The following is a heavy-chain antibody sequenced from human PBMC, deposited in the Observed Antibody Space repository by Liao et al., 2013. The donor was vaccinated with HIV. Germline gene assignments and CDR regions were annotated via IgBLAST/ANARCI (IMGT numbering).Heavy chain of an antibody. J-gene: IGHJ6*03. CDR3: ARDELELPNYYYYYYMDV. CDR2: VYASGHT. Sequence: QVQLQESGPGLVKPSETLSLTCAVSGGSISNYYWSWIRQPAGKGLEWIGRVYASGHTNYNPSLKSRVTISVDTSKNQFSLKLSSVTAADTAVYYCARDELELPNYYYYYYMDVWGKGTTVTVSS. D-gene: IGHD1-7*01. V-gene: IGHV4-4*07. CDR1: GGSISNYY.